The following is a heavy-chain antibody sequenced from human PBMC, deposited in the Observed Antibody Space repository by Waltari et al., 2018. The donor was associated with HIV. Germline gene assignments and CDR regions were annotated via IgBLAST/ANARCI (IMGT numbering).Heavy chain of an antibody. J-gene: IGHJ6*02. CDR1: GCSVTSASSY. CDR2: FYYSGST. Sequence: QVQLQESGPGLVKPSETLSLASSLSGCSVTSASSYWSWFRQPPGKGLEWIGYFYYSGSTNYNPSLKRRVTISLDTSKNNFSLRLSSVTAADTAVYYCARERGGRYNYYYYGMDVWGQGTTVTVSS. CDR3: ARERGGRYNYYYYGMDV. V-gene: IGHV4-61*03. D-gene: IGHD5-12*01.